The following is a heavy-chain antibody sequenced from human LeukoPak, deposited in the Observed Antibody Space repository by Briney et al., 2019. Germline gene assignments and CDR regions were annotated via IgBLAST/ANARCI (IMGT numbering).Heavy chain of an antibody. Sequence: PSETLSLTCAVYGGSFSGYYWSWIRQPPGKGLEWIGEINHSGSTNYNPSLKSRVTISVDTSKNQFSLKLSSVTAADTAVYYCARTKVGANPRLLFDYWGQGTLVTVSS. V-gene: IGHV4-34*01. J-gene: IGHJ4*02. CDR1: GGSFSGYY. D-gene: IGHD1-26*01. CDR3: ARTKVGANPRLLFDY. CDR2: INHSGST.